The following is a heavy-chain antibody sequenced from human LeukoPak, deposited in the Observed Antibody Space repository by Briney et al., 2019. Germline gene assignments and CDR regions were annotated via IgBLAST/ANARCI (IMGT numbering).Heavy chain of an antibody. V-gene: IGHV3-21*01. CDR2: ITTSSTYI. CDR3: VKDRTGTYTLDY. Sequence: PGGSLRLSCAASGFTFSSYSMSWVRQAPGKGLEWVSSITTSSTYISCADSVKGRFTISRDNAKNSLYLQMNSLRAEDTAVYYCVKDRTGTYTLDYWGQGTLVTVSS. J-gene: IGHJ4*02. CDR1: GFTFSSYS. D-gene: IGHD3-10*01.